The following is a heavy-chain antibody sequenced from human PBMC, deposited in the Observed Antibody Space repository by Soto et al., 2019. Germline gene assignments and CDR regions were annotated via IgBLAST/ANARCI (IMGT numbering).Heavy chain of an antibody. V-gene: IGHV4-4*02. Sequence: SETLSLTCAVSGGSISSSNWWSWVRQPPGKGLEWIGEIYHSGSTNYNPSLKSRVTISVDKSKNQFSLKLSSVTAADTAVYYCARIPYSSSWLYYFDYWGQGTLVTVSS. J-gene: IGHJ4*02. CDR1: GGSISSSNW. CDR2: IYHSGST. CDR3: ARIPYSSSWLYYFDY. D-gene: IGHD6-13*01.